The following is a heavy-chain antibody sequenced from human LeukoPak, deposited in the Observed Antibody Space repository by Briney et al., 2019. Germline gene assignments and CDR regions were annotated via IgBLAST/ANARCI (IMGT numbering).Heavy chain of an antibody. D-gene: IGHD1-20*01. V-gene: IGHV3-33*01. CDR2: IWYDGSNK. CDR3: ARDGPYNWNYIDY. J-gene: IGHJ4*02. CDR1: GFTLSSYG. Sequence: PGGSLRLSCAASGFTLSSYGMHWVRQAPGKGLERVAVIWYDGSNKYYADSVKGRFTISRDNSKNTLYLQMNSLRAEDTAVYYCARDGPYNWNYIDYWGQGTLVTVSS.